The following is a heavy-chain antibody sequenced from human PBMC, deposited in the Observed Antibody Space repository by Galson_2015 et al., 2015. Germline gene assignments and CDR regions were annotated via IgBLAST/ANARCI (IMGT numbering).Heavy chain of an antibody. J-gene: IGHJ5*02. CDR1: GYTFTSYD. Sequence: SVKVSCKASGYTFTSYDINWVRQATGQGLEWMGWMNPNSGNTGYAQRFQGRVTMTRNTSISTAYMELSSLRSEDTAVYYCARGRVVVVPAATNWFDPWGQGTLVTVSS. V-gene: IGHV1-8*01. D-gene: IGHD2-2*01. CDR2: MNPNSGNT. CDR3: ARGRVVVVPAATNWFDP.